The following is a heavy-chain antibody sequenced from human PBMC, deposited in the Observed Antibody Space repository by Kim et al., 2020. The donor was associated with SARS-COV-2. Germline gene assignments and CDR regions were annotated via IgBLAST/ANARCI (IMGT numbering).Heavy chain of an antibody. D-gene: IGHD3-22*01. CDR2: ISWNSGSI. V-gene: IGHV3-9*01. CDR3: AKAGPTYYYDSSGYSLDY. CDR1: GFTFDDYA. J-gene: IGHJ4*02. Sequence: GGSLRLSCAASGFTFDDYAMHWVRQAPGKGLEWVSGISWNSGSIGYADSVKGRFTISRDNAKNSLYLQMNSLRAEDTALYYCAKAGPTYYYDSSGYSLDYWGQGTLVTVSS.